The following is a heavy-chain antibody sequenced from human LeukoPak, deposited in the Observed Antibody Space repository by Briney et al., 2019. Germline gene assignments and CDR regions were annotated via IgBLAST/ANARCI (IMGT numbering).Heavy chain of an antibody. J-gene: IGHJ4*02. V-gene: IGHV3-30*01. D-gene: IGHD3-3*01. Sequence: PGGSLRLSCAASGFTFSSYAMHWVRQAPGKGLEGVAVISYDGSNKYYADSVKGRFTISRDNSKNTLYLQMNSLRAEDTAVYYCARGVECVVTDYYFDYWGQGTLVTVSS. CDR2: ISYDGSNK. CDR3: ARGVECVVTDYYFDY. CDR1: GFTFSSYA.